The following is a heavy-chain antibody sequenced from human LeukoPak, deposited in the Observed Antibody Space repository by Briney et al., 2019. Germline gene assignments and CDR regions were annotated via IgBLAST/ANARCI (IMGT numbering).Heavy chain of an antibody. J-gene: IGHJ4*02. D-gene: IGHD1-14*01. CDR1: GFTFDDYA. CDR3: AKGGALGI. Sequence: GGSLRLSCAASGFTFDDYAMHWVRQAPGKGLEWVSLISGDGGSTYYADSVKGRFTISRDNSKNTLYLQMNSLRAEDTAVYYCAKGGALGIWGQGTLVTVSS. CDR2: ISGDGGST. V-gene: IGHV3-43*02.